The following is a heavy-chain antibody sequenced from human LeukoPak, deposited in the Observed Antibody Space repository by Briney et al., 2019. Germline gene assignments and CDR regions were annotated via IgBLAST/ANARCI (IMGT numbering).Heavy chain of an antibody. CDR3: ARAEWEHGGY. Sequence: QPGGSLRLSCAASGFTFSSYAMSWVRQAPGKGLEWVSAINDSGGSTYYADSVKGRFTISRDNSKNTLYLQMNSLRAEDTAVYYCARAEWEHGGYWGQGTLVTVSS. V-gene: IGHV3-23*01. J-gene: IGHJ4*02. CDR1: GFTFSSYA. D-gene: IGHD1-26*01. CDR2: INDSGGST.